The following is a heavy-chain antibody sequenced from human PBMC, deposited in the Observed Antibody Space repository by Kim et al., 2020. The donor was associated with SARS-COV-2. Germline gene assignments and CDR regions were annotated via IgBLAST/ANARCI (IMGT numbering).Heavy chain of an antibody. V-gene: IGHV4-39*01. D-gene: IGHD2-2*01. CDR2: KHYSGGA. Sequence: SETLSLTCTVSGDSVSSTNYFWVWIRQPPGKGLEWIGSKHYSGGAYYNPSLKSRVTFFVDTSNNHLSLKLSSVTAADPAVYYCARHGRVISAALGPVAF. J-gene: IGHJ3*01. CDR1: GDSVSSTNYF. CDR3: ARHGRVISAALGPVAF.